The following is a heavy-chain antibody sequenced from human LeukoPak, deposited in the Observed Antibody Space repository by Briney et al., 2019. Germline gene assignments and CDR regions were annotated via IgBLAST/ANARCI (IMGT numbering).Heavy chain of an antibody. D-gene: IGHD3-10*01. V-gene: IGHV3-53*05. CDR3: AKTGQHYDY. Sequence: GRSLRLSCAASGFTVSSNYMTWVRQAPGKGLEWVSVIYTGGSTYYADSVKGRFTISRDNSKNTLYLQMNSLRTEDTAVYYCAKTGQHYDYWGQGTLVTVSS. J-gene: IGHJ4*02. CDR1: GFTVSSNY. CDR2: IYTGGST.